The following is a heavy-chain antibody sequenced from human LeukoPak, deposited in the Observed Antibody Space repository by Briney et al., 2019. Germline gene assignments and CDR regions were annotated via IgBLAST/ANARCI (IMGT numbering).Heavy chain of an antibody. D-gene: IGHD3-10*01. V-gene: IGHV4-34*01. CDR3: ARGVYYGSGSYN. CDR1: GESFSGYY. CDR2: VNHSGST. J-gene: IGHJ4*02. Sequence: TSETLSLTCTVYGESFSGYYCTWIRQPPGKGLEWIAEVNHSGSTNYNPSLKSRVTISLDTSKNQFLLKLSSVTAADTAVYYCARGVYYGSGSYNWGQGTLVTVSS.